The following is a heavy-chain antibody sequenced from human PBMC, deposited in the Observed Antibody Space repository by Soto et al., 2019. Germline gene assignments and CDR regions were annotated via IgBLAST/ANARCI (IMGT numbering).Heavy chain of an antibody. CDR2: IYHSGST. Sequence: SETLSLTCAVSGGSISSSNWWSWVRQPPGKGLEWIGEIYHSGSTNYNPSLKSRVTISVDKSKNQFSLKLSSVTAADTAVDYGARRGRITMGRARGWFDPWGQGTLVTVS. CDR1: GGSISSSNW. V-gene: IGHV4-4*02. D-gene: IGHD3-10*01. J-gene: IGHJ5*02. CDR3: ARRGRITMGRARGWFDP.